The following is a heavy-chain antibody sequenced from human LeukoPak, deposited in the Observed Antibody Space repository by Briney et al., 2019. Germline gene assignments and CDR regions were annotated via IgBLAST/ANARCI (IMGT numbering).Heavy chain of an antibody. CDR3: TRDYVGFDY. V-gene: IGHV3-49*04. Sequence: AGGSLRLSCRCSGFTFGDYVMTWVRQAPGKGLEWVGFIRSKVYGGTTEYAASVKGRFIISRDDSKSIAYLQMNSLETEDTAVYYCTRDYVGFDYWGQGTLVTVLS. D-gene: IGHD4-23*01. J-gene: IGHJ4*02. CDR1: GFTFGDYV. CDR2: IRSKVYGGTT.